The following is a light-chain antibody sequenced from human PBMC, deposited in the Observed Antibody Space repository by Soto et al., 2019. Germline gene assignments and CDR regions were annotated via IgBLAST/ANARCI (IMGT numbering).Light chain of an antibody. V-gene: IGKV3-20*01. Sequence: SQSPCTLSLYKGDRVTISCRASRGVSANYLAWYQQKPGQAPTLLIYRASIRAAGIPDRFSGSGSGTDFTLTIRRLQPEDFAAYYCQHYGSYSGAFGQGSKVDIK. J-gene: IGKJ1*01. CDR2: RAS. CDR1: RGVSANY. CDR3: QHYGSYSGA.